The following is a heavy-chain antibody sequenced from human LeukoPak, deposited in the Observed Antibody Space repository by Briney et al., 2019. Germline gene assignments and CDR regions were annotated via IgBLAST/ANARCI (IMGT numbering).Heavy chain of an antibody. D-gene: IGHD3-16*01. CDR3: ARFVVWGTDY. CDR1: GGSISSYY. V-gene: IGHV4-59*12. J-gene: IGHJ4*02. Sequence: SETLSLTCTVSGGSISSYYWSWIRQPLGKGLEWIGYIYYSGSTNYNPSLKSRVTISVDTSKNQFSLKLSSVTAADTAVYYCARFVVWGTDYWGQGTLVTVSS. CDR2: IYYSGST.